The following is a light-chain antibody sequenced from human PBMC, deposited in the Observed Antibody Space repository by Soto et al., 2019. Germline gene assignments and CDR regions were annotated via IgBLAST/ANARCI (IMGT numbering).Light chain of an antibody. CDR1: SSDVGGYNY. CDR2: EVN. CDR3: SSYTSDTSPYV. V-gene: IGLV2-14*01. J-gene: IGLJ1*01. Sequence: QSVLTQPPSASGSPGQSVTVSCTGTSSDVGGYNYVSWYQLHPGKAPKLIIYEVNNRPSGLSNRFSGSKSGNTASLTISGLQADDEGDYYCSSYTSDTSPYVFGTGTKVTVL.